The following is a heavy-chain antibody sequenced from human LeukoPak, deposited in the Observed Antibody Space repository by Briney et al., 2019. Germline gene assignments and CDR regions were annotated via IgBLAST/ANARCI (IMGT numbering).Heavy chain of an antibody. CDR3: ASRFASEDSYFDF. Sequence: PSETLSLTCSVSGASISSSGCYWGWIRQPPGKGLEWIATISYSGSTYYNPSLKSRVSISIDTSKNHFSLKLTSMTAAGTAVYYCASRFASEDSYFDFWGRGTLVTVSS. CDR1: GASISSSGCY. CDR2: ISYSGST. V-gene: IGHV4-39*02. J-gene: IGHJ2*01. D-gene: IGHD3-16*01.